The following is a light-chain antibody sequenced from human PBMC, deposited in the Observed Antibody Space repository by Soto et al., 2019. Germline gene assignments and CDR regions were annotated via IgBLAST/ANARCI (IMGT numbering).Light chain of an antibody. CDR1: SSNIGTNT. CDR2: SNN. CDR3: AAWDDSLNEV. V-gene: IGLV1-44*01. Sequence: QSVLTQAPSASGTPWQRVTISCSGSSSNIGTNTVNWYQQLPGTAPKLLIYSNNQRPSGVPDRFSGSKSGTSASLAISGLQSEDEADYYCAAWDDSLNEVFGTGTKVTVL. J-gene: IGLJ1*01.